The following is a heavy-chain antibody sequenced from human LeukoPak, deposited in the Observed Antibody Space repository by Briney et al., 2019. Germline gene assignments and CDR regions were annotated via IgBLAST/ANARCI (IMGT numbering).Heavy chain of an antibody. D-gene: IGHD3-10*01. J-gene: IGHJ4*02. CDR2: INHSGST. CDR1: GGSFSGYY. V-gene: IGHV4-34*01. CDR3: ARRYYGSGLKFDY. Sequence: PSETLSLTCAVYGGSFSGYYWSWIRQPPGKGLEWIGEINHSGSTNYNPSLKSRVTISEDTSKNQFSLKLSSVTAADTAVYYCARRYYGSGLKFDYWGQGTLVTVSS.